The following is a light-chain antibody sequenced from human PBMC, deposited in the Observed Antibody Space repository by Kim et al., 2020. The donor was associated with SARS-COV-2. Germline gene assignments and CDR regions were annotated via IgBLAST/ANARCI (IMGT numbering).Light chain of an antibody. CDR2: GAC. CDR1: QGVAAN. CDR3: QHYINWPLT. J-gene: IGKJ4*01. V-gene: IGKV3D-15*01. Sequence: LSPAHPATLSCRSNQGVAANLAWSQQTPGQPPRLLISGACTRATGIPVRFSGSGSGTDFTLTISSLQPEDFALYFCQHYINWPLTFGGGTKVDIK.